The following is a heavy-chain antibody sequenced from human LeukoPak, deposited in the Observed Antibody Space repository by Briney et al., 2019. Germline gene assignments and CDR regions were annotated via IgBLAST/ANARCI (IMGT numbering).Heavy chain of an antibody. V-gene: IGHV3-30*02. CDR2: IRYDGSNK. CDR1: GFTFSSYG. Sequence: GGSLRLSCAASGFTFSSYGMHWVRQAPGKGLEWVAFIRYDGSNKYYADSVKGRFTISRDNSKNTLYLQMNSLRAEDTAVYYCAKDWGYYGSGSYYGYWGQGTLVTVSS. J-gene: IGHJ4*02. CDR3: AKDWGYYGSGSYYGY. D-gene: IGHD3-10*01.